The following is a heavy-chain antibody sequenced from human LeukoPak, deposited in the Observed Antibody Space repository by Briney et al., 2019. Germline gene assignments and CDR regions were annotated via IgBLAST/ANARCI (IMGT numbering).Heavy chain of an antibody. CDR1: GGSISSNSYY. CDR2: IYYSGST. CDR3: ARHEGGYDILTGYFTHGFDI. Sequence: SETLSLTCTVSGGSISSNSYYWGWIRQPPGKGLEWIGSIYYSGSTYYNPSLKSRVTISVDTSKNQFSLKLSSVTAADTAVYCCARHEGGYDILTGYFTHGFDIWGQGTMVTVSS. V-gene: IGHV4-39*01. J-gene: IGHJ3*02. D-gene: IGHD3-9*01.